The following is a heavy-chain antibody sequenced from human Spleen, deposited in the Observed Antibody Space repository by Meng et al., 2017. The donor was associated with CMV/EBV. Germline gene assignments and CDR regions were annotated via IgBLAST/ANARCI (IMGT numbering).Heavy chain of an antibody. J-gene: IGHJ2*01. V-gene: IGHV4-31*02. Sequence: SGCYYWSWLRQHPGKVLEWIGYIYYSGSTYYNPSLKSRVTISVDTSKNQFSLKLSSVTAADTAVYYCARGLYCSGGSCYSVRYFDLWGRGTLVTVSS. D-gene: IGHD2-15*01. CDR2: IYYSGST. CDR1: SGCYY. CDR3: ARGLYCSGGSCYSVRYFDL.